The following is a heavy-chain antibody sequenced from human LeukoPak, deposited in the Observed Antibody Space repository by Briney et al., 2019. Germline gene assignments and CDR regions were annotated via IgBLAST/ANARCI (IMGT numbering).Heavy chain of an antibody. J-gene: IGHJ4*02. CDR1: GFTFSDYY. CDR3: ARSGIAAAGGYRDIDY. D-gene: IGHD6-13*01. V-gene: IGHV3-11*01. Sequence: GESLRLSCAASGFTFSDYYMSWIRQAPGKGLEWVSYISSSGSTIYYADSVKGRFTISRDNAKNSLYLQMNSLRAEDTAVYYCARSGIAAAGGYRDIDYWGQGTLVTVSS. CDR2: ISSSGSTI.